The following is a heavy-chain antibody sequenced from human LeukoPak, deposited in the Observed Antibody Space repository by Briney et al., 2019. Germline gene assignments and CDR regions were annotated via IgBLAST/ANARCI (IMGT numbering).Heavy chain of an antibody. D-gene: IGHD3-10*01. Sequence: GGSLRLSCAASGFTVNSNYMSWVRQAPGKGLEWVSVVYSGDRTYYADSVKGRFTISRDNAKNSLYLQMNSLRDEDTAVYYCARDYGSHGEYFDYWGQGTLVTVSS. CDR1: GFTVNSNY. J-gene: IGHJ4*02. CDR3: ARDYGSHGEYFDY. V-gene: IGHV3-66*01. CDR2: VYSGDRT.